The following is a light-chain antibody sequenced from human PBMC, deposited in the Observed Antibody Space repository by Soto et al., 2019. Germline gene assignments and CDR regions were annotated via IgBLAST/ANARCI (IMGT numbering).Light chain of an antibody. V-gene: IGLV1-40*01. CDR1: GSNIGAGYG. Sequence: QSVLTQPPSELGAPGQTVTISCTGSGSNIGAGYGVQWYQQLPGTAPRLLIYGSDDRPSGVPDRFSASVSGNSASLAITGLQTEDEAVYYCQSYDSNLSEVFGPGTKVTVL. J-gene: IGLJ1*01. CDR2: GSD. CDR3: QSYDSNLSEV.